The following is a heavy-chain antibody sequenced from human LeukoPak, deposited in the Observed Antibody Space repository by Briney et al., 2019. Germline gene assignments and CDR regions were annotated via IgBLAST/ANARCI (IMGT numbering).Heavy chain of an antibody. Sequence: DPGGSLRLSWAASGFTFTHYPMSWVRQAPGKGLEWVSSISSSGGSTYYADSVKGRFTISRDDSKNTLYVQMNSLRAEDTAVYYCARGFYSSSWYNVLDAFNIWGQGTMVTVSS. D-gene: IGHD6-13*01. CDR1: GFTFTHYP. CDR2: ISSSGGST. V-gene: IGHV3-23*01. J-gene: IGHJ3*02. CDR3: ARGFYSSSWYNVLDAFNI.